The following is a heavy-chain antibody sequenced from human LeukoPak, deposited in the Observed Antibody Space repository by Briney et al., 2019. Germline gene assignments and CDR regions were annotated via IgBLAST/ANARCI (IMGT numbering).Heavy chain of an antibody. D-gene: IGHD6-13*01. CDR3: ARRPRGYSSSSYYYGMDV. V-gene: IGHV1-58*02. CDR1: GFTFSSSA. CDR2: IVVGTGNT. Sequence: SVKVSCKASGFTFSSSAIQWVRQTRGQRLEWIGWIVVGTGNTNYAQKLQERVTITRDMSTSTAYMELSSLRSEDTAVYYCARRPRGYSSSSYYYGMDVWGQGTTVTVSS. J-gene: IGHJ6*02.